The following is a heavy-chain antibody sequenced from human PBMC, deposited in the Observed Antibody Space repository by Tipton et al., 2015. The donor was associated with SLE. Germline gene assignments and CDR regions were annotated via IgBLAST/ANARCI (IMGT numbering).Heavy chain of an antibody. D-gene: IGHD6-13*01. CDR2: ISYDGSNK. V-gene: IGHV3-30*18. CDR1: GFIFRSYA. Sequence: SLRLSCAASGFIFRSYAIHWVRQAPGKGLEWVAVISYDGSNKYYADSVKGRFTISRDNSKNTLYLQMNSMRAENTDVYYCAKWALAAAAHAFDVRGQGTMVTISS. J-gene: IGHJ3*01. CDR3: AKWALAAAAHAFDV.